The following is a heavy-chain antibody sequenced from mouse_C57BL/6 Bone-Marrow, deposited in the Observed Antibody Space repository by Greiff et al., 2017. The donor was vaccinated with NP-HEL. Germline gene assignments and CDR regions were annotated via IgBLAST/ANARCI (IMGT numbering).Heavy chain of an antibody. Sequence: VKVVESGPGLVKPSQSLFLTCSITGFPITSGYYWFLIRQSPGKLLEWMWYITHSGETFYNPSLQSPFSITRETSKNTFFLQLNSVTTEDTAMYSCAGDSSGYGDCDNGGQGTTLTVSS. J-gene: IGHJ2*01. CDR2: ITHSGET. D-gene: IGHD3-2*02. V-gene: IGHV12-3*01. CDR1: GFPITSGYY. CDR3: AGDSSGYGDCDN.